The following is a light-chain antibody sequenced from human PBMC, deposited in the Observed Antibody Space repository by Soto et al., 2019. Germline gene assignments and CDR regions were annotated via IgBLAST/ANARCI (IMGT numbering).Light chain of an antibody. Sequence: QSALTQPASVSGSPGQSITISCTGTSSDVGGYNYVSWYQQHPGKAPKLMIYEVNERPSGVPDRFSGSKSGNTASLTVSGLQPEDEGEYYCSSFVATNNLRVFGTGTKVTVL. J-gene: IGLJ1*01. CDR1: SSDVGGYNY. CDR2: EVN. V-gene: IGLV2-8*01. CDR3: SSFVATNNLRV.